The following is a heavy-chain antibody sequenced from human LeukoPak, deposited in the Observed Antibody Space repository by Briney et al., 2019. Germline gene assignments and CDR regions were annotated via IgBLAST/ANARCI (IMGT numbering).Heavy chain of an antibody. V-gene: IGHV4-39*07. J-gene: IGHJ3*02. D-gene: IGHD3-9*01. CDR3: VWAGNYDILTGYYRSDAFDI. CDR1: GGSISSSSYY. Sequence: PSETLSLTCTVSGGSISSSSYYWGWIRQPPGKGLEWIGSIYYSGSTYYNPSLKSRVTISVDKSKNQFSLKLSSVTAADTAVYYCVWAGNYDILTGYYRSDAFDIWGQGTMVTVSS. CDR2: IYYSGST.